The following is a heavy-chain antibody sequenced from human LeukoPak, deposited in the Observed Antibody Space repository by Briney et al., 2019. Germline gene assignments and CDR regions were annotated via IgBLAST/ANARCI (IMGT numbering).Heavy chain of an antibody. D-gene: IGHD3-9*01. CDR2: IIPIFGTA. CDR3: ARYSTDYDILTGYSYYFDY. J-gene: IGHJ4*02. Sequence: SVKVSFKASGGTFSSYAISWVRQAPGQGLEWMGGIIPIFGTANYAQKFQGRVTITADESTSTAYMELSSLRSEDTAVYYCARYSTDYDILTGYSYYFDYWGQGTLVTVSS. CDR1: GGTFSSYA. V-gene: IGHV1-69*13.